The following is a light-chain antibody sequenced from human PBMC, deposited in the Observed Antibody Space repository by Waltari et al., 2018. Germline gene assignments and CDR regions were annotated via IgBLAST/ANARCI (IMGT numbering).Light chain of an antibody. CDR1: KSGDKY. CDR3: QAWDSSTSVV. J-gene: IGLJ2*01. Sequence: SYELTQPPSVSVSPGQTASITCSGDKSGDKYACWYQQKSGQSPVLVIYQDSKRPSGIPERFSGSNSGNTATLTISGTQAMDEADYYCQAWDSSTSVVFGGGTKLTVL. V-gene: IGLV3-1*01. CDR2: QDS.